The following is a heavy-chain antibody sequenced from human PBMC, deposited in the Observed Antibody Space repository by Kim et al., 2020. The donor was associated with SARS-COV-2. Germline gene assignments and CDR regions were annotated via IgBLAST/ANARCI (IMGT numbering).Heavy chain of an antibody. V-gene: IGHV6-1*01. J-gene: IGHJ4*02. Sequence: SQTLSLTCAISGDSVSSNNAGWIWIRQSPSRGLEWLGRTHYRSTWYTDYAESMKHRMTISPDTSKNQFSLHLNSVTPEDTAVXYCARRYTWLGGHFDSWGQGTXVTVSS. CDR3: ARRYTWLGGHFDS. D-gene: IGHD2-2*02. CDR1: GDSVSSNNAG. CDR2: THYRSTWYT.